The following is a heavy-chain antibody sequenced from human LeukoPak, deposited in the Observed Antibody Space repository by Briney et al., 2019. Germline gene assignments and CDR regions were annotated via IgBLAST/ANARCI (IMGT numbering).Heavy chain of an antibody. D-gene: IGHD6-19*01. CDR2: IIPIFGTA. CDR1: GGTFSSYA. CDR3: ARDRGSGWPFDY. V-gene: IGHV1-69*13. Sequence: GASVKVSCKASGGTFSSYAISWMRQAPGQGLEWMGGIIPIFGTANYAQKFQGRVTITADESTSTAYMELSSLRFEDTAVYYCARDRGSGWPFDYWGQGTLVTVSS. J-gene: IGHJ4*02.